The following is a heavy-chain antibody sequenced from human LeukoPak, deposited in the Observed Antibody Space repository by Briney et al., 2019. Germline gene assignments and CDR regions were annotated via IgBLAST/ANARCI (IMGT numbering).Heavy chain of an antibody. J-gene: IGHJ4*02. CDR3: ARARTATYNVFADF. V-gene: IGHV3-7*01. CDR2: INEDETER. Sequence: PGGSLRLSCVASGFTFRNYWMSWLRQTPGKGLEWVANINEDETERYYVASVEGRFTVSRDNGKNSLYLQMNGLRAEDSAVFYCARARTATYNVFADFWGQGTLVTVSS. D-gene: IGHD3-3*01. CDR1: GFTFRNYW.